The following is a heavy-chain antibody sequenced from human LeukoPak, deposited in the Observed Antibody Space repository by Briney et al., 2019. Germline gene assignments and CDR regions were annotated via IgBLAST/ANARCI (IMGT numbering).Heavy chain of an antibody. J-gene: IGHJ4*02. CDR1: GGSISSYY. CDR3: ARTYGSGLGDY. Sequence: PSETLSLTCTVSGGSISSYYWSWIRQPPGKGLEWIGYIYYSGSTNYNPSLKSRVTISVDTSKNQFSLKLSSVTAADTAVYYCARTYGSGLGDYWGQGTLVTVSS. D-gene: IGHD3-10*01. V-gene: IGHV4-59*01. CDR2: IYYSGST.